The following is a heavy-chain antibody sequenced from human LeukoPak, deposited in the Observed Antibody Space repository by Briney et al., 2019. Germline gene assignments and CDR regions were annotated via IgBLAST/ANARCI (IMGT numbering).Heavy chain of an antibody. Sequence: SSETLSLTCIVSGGSISGYYWSGIRQPAGKGLEWIGHMDTSGHTNYNSSLMSRVTMSVDTSKNQFSLRLTSVTAADTAVYYCARHWSHSVAQFGRSYWFDPWGQGTLVTVSS. CDR1: GGSISGYY. J-gene: IGHJ5*02. CDR3: ARHWSHSVAQFGRSYWFDP. D-gene: IGHD2-15*01. V-gene: IGHV4-4*07. CDR2: MDTSGHT.